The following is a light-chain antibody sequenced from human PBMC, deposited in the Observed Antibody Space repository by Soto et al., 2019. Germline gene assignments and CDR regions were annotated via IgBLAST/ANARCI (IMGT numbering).Light chain of an antibody. J-gene: IGKJ4*01. CDR2: DAS. V-gene: IGKV3-11*01. CDR3: RHLTSWSART. CDR1: QSISFH. Sequence: EIVLTQSPATLSLSPGERATLSCRASQSISFHLAWYQQRPGQAPRLLIYDASNRASGIPARFSGSGSATDFTLPISSLQSEDFAVFYCRHLTSWSARTFGGGTKVE.